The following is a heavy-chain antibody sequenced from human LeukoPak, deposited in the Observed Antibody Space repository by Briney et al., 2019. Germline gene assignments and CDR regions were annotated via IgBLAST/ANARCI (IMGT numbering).Heavy chain of an antibody. CDR3: AKPEGNFWSGFDY. Sequence: GGSLRLSCTASGFTFSDYGMHWVRQAPGKGLQGVAVIWYDGKNKYYADSVKGRFTISRDNSKNTMYLQLNSLRVEDTAVYYCAKPEGNFWSGFDYWGQGTLVTVSS. D-gene: IGHD3-3*01. CDR2: IWYDGKNK. V-gene: IGHV3-33*06. J-gene: IGHJ4*02. CDR1: GFTFSDYG.